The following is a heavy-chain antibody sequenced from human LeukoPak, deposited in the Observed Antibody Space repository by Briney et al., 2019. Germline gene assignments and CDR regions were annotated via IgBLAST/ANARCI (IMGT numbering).Heavy chain of an antibody. CDR1: GYTFTGYY. Sequence: GASVKVSCKAPGYTFTGYYMHWVRQAPGQGLEWMGWINPNSGGTNYAQKFQGRVTMTRDTSISTAYMELSRLRSDDTAVYYCASTVRYFDWLPQFDYWGQGTLVTVSS. J-gene: IGHJ4*02. CDR3: ASTVRYFDWLPQFDY. CDR2: INPNSGGT. V-gene: IGHV1-2*02. D-gene: IGHD3-9*01.